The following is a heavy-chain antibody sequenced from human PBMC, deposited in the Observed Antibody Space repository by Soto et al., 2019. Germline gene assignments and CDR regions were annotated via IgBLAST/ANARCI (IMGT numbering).Heavy chain of an antibody. D-gene: IGHD2-2*01. Sequence: ASGKISCKAFGYTFTSFDINWVRQATGQGLEWMGWMNPNSGNTGYAQKFQGRVTMTRNTSISTAYMELSSLRSEDTAVYYCERDIVVVPAAWFSGAFDIWGQGTMVTVSS. CDR2: MNPNSGNT. CDR3: ERDIVVVPAAWFSGAFDI. CDR1: GYTFTSFD. J-gene: IGHJ3*02. V-gene: IGHV1-8*01.